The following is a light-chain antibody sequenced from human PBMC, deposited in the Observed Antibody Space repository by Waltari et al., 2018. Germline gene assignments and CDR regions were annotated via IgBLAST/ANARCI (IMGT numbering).Light chain of an antibody. CDR1: QSVNYF. J-gene: IGKJ4*01. CDR2: DAS. CDR3: QQRTNWPLT. Sequence: EIVFTQSPATLSLSPGERATLSCRASQSVNYFLAWFQQNPGQAPRLLIYDASNRATGIPARFSGSGSGTDFTLTISSLEPEDFAVYYCQQRTNWPLTFGGGTKVEIK. V-gene: IGKV3-11*01.